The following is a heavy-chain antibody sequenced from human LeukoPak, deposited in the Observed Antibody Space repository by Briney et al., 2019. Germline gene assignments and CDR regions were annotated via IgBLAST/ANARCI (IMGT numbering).Heavy chain of an antibody. D-gene: IGHD3-22*01. CDR1: GYTFTGYY. J-gene: IGHJ6*03. Sequence: ASVKVSCKASGYTFTGYYMHWVRQAPGQGLEWMGWINPNSGGTNYAQKFQGRVTMTRDTSISTAYMELSSLRSEDTAVYYCARGYDSSGYYLYYYYMDVWGKGTTVTISS. V-gene: IGHV1-2*02. CDR2: INPNSGGT. CDR3: ARGYDSSGYYLYYYYMDV.